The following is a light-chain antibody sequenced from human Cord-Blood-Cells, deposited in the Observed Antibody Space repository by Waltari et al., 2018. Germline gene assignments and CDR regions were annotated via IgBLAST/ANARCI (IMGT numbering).Light chain of an antibody. CDR1: QSISSY. CDR2: AAS. Sequence: DIQSTQSPSSLSASVADRVTLTCRASQSISSYLNWYQQKPGKAPKLLIYAASRLQSGVPSRFSGSGSGTDFTLTISSLQPEDFATYYCQQSYSTPYSFGQGTKLEIK. V-gene: IGKV1-39*01. CDR3: QQSYSTPYS. J-gene: IGKJ2*03.